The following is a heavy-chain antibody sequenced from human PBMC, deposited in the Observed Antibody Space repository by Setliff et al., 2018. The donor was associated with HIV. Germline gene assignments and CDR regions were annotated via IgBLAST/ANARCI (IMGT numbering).Heavy chain of an antibody. Sequence: ASVKVSCKASGYTFTRYFMHCVRQAPGQGLEWLGMINTSGGSAGYAEKFRGRVTMTRDTSTSTVYMDLRNLRSEDTAVYYCARNQGDSSGWYAGDYWGHGTLVTVSS. CDR3: ARNQGDSSGWYAGDY. CDR1: GYTFTRYF. CDR2: INTSGGSA. V-gene: IGHV1-46*01. J-gene: IGHJ4*01. D-gene: IGHD6-19*01.